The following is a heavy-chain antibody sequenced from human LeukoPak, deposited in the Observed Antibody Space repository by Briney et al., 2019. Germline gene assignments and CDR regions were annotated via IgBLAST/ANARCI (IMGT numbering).Heavy chain of an antibody. CDR3: ARQRGYGDYYLDY. Sequence: ASVKVSCKASGYTFTGYYMHWVRQAPGQGLEWKGWINPNSGGTNYAQKFQGRVTMTRDTSISTAYMELSRLRSDDTAVYYCARQRGYGDYYLDYWGQGTLVTVSS. CDR2: INPNSGGT. CDR1: GYTFTGYY. J-gene: IGHJ4*02. D-gene: IGHD4-17*01. V-gene: IGHV1-2*02.